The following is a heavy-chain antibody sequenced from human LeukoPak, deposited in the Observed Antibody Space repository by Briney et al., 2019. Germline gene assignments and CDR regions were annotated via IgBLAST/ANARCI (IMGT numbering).Heavy chain of an antibody. CDR3: ARDLKLLFKLGGAFDI. J-gene: IGHJ3*02. D-gene: IGHD2-2*01. CDR1: GYSISSSSYY. Sequence: PSETLSLTCTVSGYSISSSSYYWGWIRQPPGKGLEWIGSIYYSGSTYYNPSLKSRVTISVDTSKNQFSLKLSSVTAADTAVYYCARDLKLLFKLGGAFDIWGQGTMVTVSS. V-gene: IGHV4-39*07. CDR2: IYYSGST.